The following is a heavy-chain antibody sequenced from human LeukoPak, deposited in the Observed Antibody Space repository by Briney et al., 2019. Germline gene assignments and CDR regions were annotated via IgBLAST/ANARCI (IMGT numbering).Heavy chain of an antibody. CDR1: GDSVSSNSAA. D-gene: IGHD5-24*01. CDR2: TYYRSKWYN. J-gene: IGHJ4*02. Sequence: SETLSLTCAISGDSVSSNSAAWNWIRQSPSRGLERLGRTYYRSKWYNDYAVSVKSRLTINPDTSKNQFSLQLNSVTPEDTAVYYCARDDGSVSQRSLQFALWGQGTLVTVSS. V-gene: IGHV6-1*01. CDR3: ARDDGSVSQRSLQFAL.